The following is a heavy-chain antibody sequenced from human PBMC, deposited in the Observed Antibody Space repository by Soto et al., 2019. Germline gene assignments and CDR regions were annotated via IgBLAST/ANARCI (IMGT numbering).Heavy chain of an antibody. CDR3: VRRKERSGPHYFDA. D-gene: IGHD6-25*01. J-gene: IGHJ4*02. CDR1: GFTFTTYD. CDR2: MNPSTGKS. Sequence: GASAKVSCKASGFTFTTYDIHWVRQAPGRGLEWMGWMNPSTGKSGNAQRFQGRLTMTRDTSTSTAYMEVSSLRSEDTAVYYCVRRKERSGPHYFDAWGQGTLVTVSS. V-gene: IGHV1-8*02.